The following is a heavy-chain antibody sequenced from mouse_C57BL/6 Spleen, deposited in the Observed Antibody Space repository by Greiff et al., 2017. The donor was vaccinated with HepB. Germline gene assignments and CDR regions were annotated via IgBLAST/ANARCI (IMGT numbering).Heavy chain of an antibody. V-gene: IGHV1-50*01. D-gene: IGHD3-2*02. Sequence: VQLQQPGAELVKPGASVKLSCKASGYTFTSYWMQWVKQRPGQGLEWIGEIDPSDSYTNYNQKFKGKATLTVDTSSSTAYMQLSSLTSEDSAVYYCAKRQLRHGAMDYWGQGTSVTVSS. CDR2: IDPSDSYT. CDR3: AKRQLRHGAMDY. CDR1: GYTFTSYW. J-gene: IGHJ4*01.